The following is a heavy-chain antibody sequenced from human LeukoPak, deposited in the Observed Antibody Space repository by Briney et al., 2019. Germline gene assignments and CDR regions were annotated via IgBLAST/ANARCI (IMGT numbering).Heavy chain of an antibody. J-gene: IGHJ6*02. CDR2: INHSGST. CDR1: GWSFSGYY. Sequence: PSETLSVTCVVYGWSFSGYYWRWIRQPPGKGLEWMGEINHSGSTNYNPSLHSRRIISVDTSKNQLSLKLISVTAAATAVYYCARRQYGDYYYYYGMDVWGQGNTVTVS. CDR3: ARRQYGDYYYYYGMDV. D-gene: IGHD4-11*01. V-gene: IGHV4-34*01.